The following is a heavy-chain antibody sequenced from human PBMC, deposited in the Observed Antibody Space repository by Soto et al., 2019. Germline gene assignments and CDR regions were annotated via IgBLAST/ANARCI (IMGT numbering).Heavy chain of an antibody. D-gene: IGHD2-21*02. CDR1: GGSISSSSYY. V-gene: IGHV4-39*01. Sequence: SETLSLTCTVSGGSISSSSYYWGWIRQPPGKGLEWIGSIYYSGSTYYNPSLKSRVTISVDTSKNQFSLKLSSVTAADTAVYYCARTAAVYFDYWGQGTLVTVSS. CDR3: ARTAAVYFDY. CDR2: IYYSGST. J-gene: IGHJ4*02.